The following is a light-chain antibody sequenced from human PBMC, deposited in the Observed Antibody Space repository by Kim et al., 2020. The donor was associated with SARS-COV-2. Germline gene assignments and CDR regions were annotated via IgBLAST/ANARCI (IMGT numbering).Light chain of an antibody. Sequence: ASVGDTVTITCRASQGISNYLAWFQQKPGKVPELLIYGASSLQTGVPSRFSGSRSGTEFTLTISNLQPEDFATYYCLQHQSYPLTFGGGTKVDIK. J-gene: IGKJ4*01. V-gene: IGKV1-17*03. CDR1: QGISNY. CDR3: LQHQSYPLT. CDR2: GAS.